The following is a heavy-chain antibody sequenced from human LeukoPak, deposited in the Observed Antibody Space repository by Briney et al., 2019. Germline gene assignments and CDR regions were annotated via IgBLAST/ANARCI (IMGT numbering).Heavy chain of an antibody. J-gene: IGHJ6*03. CDR3: ARRAPYSSSWLNYYYYYMDV. V-gene: IGHV1-18*01. Sequence: ASVKVSCKASGYTFTSYGISWVRQAPGQGLEWMGWISAYNGNTNYAQKLQGRVTMTTDTSTSTAYMELRSLRSDDTAVYYCARRAPYSSSWLNYYYYYMDVWGKGTTVTISS. D-gene: IGHD6-13*01. CDR1: GYTFTSYG. CDR2: ISAYNGNT.